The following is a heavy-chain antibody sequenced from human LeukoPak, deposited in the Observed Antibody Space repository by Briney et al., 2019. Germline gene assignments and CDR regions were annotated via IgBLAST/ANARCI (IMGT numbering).Heavy chain of an antibody. Sequence: GGSLRLSCAASGFTFSGSAMHWVRQASGKGLEWVGRIRSKANSYATAYAASVKGRFTISRDDSKNTAYLQMNSLKTEDTAVYYCTRPNWSTYDAFDIWGQGTMVTVSS. J-gene: IGHJ3*02. CDR2: IRSKANSYAT. D-gene: IGHD1-1*01. CDR1: GFTFSGSA. V-gene: IGHV3-73*01. CDR3: TRPNWSTYDAFDI.